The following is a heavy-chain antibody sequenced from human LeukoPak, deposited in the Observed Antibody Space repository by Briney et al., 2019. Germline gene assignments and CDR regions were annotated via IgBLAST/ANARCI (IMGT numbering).Heavy chain of an antibody. CDR1: GGSISSYY. V-gene: IGHV4-59*01. CDR2: IYYSGST. Sequence: SETLSLTCTVSGGSISSYYWSWIRQPPGKGLEWIGYIYYSGSTNYNPSLKSRVTISVDTSKNQFSLKLSSVTAADTAVYYCARETSLAGFASGLGFNYWGQGILVTVSS. J-gene: IGHJ4*02. D-gene: IGHD6-19*01. CDR3: ARETSLAGFASGLGFNY.